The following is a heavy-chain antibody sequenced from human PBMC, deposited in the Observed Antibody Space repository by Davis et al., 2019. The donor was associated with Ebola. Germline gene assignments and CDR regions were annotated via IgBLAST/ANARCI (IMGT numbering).Heavy chain of an antibody. V-gene: IGHV5-51*01. J-gene: IGHJ4*02. Sequence: KVSCKGSGYGFADYWIAWGRQTPGKGLEWMGIIYPGDSDTRYSPSFQGQVTISADESISTAYLQWSSLKASDTALYYCARGTSLARNFDYWGQGTLVTVSS. CDR3: ARGTSLARNFDY. D-gene: IGHD3-3*02. CDR2: IYPGDSDT. CDR1: GYGFADYW.